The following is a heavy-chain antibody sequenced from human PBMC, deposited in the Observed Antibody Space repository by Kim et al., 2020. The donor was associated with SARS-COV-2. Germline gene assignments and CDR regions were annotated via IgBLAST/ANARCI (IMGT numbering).Heavy chain of an antibody. CDR1: GFTFSSYG. D-gene: IGHD3-10*01. CDR2: IWYDGSNK. J-gene: IGHJ6*02. Sequence: GGSLRLSCAASGFTFSSYGMHWVRQAPGKGLEWVAVIWYDGSNKYYADSVKGRFTISRDNSKNTLYLQMNSLRAEDTAVYYCAKVMRARGRQRSRWFGELLMDHYYYGMDVWGQGTTVTVSS. V-gene: IGHV3-33*06. CDR3: AKVMRARGRQRSRWFGELLMDHYYYGMDV.